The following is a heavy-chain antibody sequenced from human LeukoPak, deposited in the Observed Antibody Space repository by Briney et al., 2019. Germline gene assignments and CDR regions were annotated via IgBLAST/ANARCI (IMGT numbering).Heavy chain of an antibody. CDR1: GGSISSSPYY. J-gene: IGHJ4*02. V-gene: IGHV4-39*01. CDR3: ARIVDTEGFDY. CDR2: IYYSGST. D-gene: IGHD5-18*01. Sequence: SETLSLTCTVSGGSISSSPYYWGWIRQPPGKGLEWIGTIYYSGSTYYNPSLKSRVTISVDTSKNQFSLKLTSVTAADTAVYYCARIVDTEGFDYWGQGTLVTVSS.